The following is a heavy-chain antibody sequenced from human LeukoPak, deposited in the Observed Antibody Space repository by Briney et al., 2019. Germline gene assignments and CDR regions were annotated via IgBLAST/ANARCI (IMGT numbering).Heavy chain of an antibody. Sequence: SVKVSCKASGGTFSSYAISWVRQAPGQGLEWMGGITPIFGTANYAQKFQGRATITADESTSTAYMELSSLRSEDTAVYYCARIGAIQQLANHFDYWGQGTLVTVSS. J-gene: IGHJ4*02. CDR2: ITPIFGTA. CDR3: ARIGAIQQLANHFDY. D-gene: IGHD6-13*01. CDR1: GGTFSSYA. V-gene: IGHV1-69*01.